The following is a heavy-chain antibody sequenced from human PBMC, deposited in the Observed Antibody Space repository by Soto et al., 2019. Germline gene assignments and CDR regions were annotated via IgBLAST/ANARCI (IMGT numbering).Heavy chain of an antibody. Sequence: AESLTISCKASGYIFIDYWIVWVLQMPGKGLEWMGIVYPRDSDTRYSPSFQGQVTISADRSTGTAFLQWRSLKAPDTALYYCARPPLPGYSIHFNSWGQGTMVTVSS. V-gene: IGHV5-51*01. J-gene: IGHJ4*02. CDR3: ARPPLPGYSIHFNS. CDR1: GYIFIDYW. CDR2: VYPRDSDT. D-gene: IGHD2-15*01.